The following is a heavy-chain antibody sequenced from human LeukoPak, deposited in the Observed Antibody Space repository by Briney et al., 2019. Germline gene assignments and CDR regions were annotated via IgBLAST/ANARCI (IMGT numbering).Heavy chain of an antibody. CDR1: GYTFTSYG. V-gene: IGHV1-69*05. J-gene: IGHJ6*03. Sequence: ASVKVSCKASGYTFTSYGISWVRQAPGQGLEWMGGIIPIFGTANYAQKFQGRVTITTDESTSTAYMELSSLRSEDTAVYYCARVVPAATLRCYMDVWGKGTTVTVSS. D-gene: IGHD2-2*01. CDR3: ARVVPAATLRCYMDV. CDR2: IIPIFGTA.